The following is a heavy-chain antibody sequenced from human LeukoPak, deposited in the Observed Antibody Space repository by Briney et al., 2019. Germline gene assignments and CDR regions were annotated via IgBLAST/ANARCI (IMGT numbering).Heavy chain of an antibody. CDR2: IRYDGSNK. CDR3: AKLMVRGAY. D-gene: IGHD3-10*01. CDR1: GFTFSSYG. Sequence: GGSLRLSCAASGFTFSSYGMHWVRQAPGKGLEWVAFIRYDGSNKYYADSVKGRFTISRDNSKNTLYLQMNGLRAEDTAVYYCAKLMVRGAYWGQGTLVTVSS. J-gene: IGHJ4*02. V-gene: IGHV3-30*02.